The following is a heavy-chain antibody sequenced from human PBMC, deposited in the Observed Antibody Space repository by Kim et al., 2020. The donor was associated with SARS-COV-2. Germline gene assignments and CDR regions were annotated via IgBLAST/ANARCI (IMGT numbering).Heavy chain of an antibody. D-gene: IGHD3-10*01. V-gene: IGHV4-34*01. CDR3: ARYRSWGWEGYRASYYGSGSSYDYYGMDV. CDR2: INHSGST. J-gene: IGHJ6*02. CDR1: GGSFSGYY. Sequence: SETLSLTCAVYGGSFSGYYWSWIRQPPGKGLEWIGEINHSGSTNYNPSLKSRVTISVDTSKNQFPLKLSSVTAADTAVYYCARYRSWGWEGYRASYYGSGSSYDYYGMDVWGQGTTVTVSS.